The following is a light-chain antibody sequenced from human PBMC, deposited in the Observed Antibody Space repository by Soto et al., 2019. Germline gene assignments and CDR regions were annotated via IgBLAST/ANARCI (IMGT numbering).Light chain of an antibody. CDR1: QSISNY. V-gene: IGKV1-39*01. CDR2: AAS. CDR3: HQTYNTPAT. J-gene: IGKJ2*01. Sequence: DIQLTQSPSSLSASVGDRLTITCRASQSISNYLNWYQQKPGKAPTLLIYAASSLQSGVPVRFSGSGSGTDFTLTISSLQPEDFAAYYCHQTYNTPATFGQGTKLEIK.